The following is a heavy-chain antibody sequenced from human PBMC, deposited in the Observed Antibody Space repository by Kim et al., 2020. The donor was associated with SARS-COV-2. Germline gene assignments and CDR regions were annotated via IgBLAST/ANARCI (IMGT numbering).Heavy chain of an antibody. J-gene: IGHJ4*02. V-gene: IGHV1-2*02. D-gene: IGHD5-12*01. Sequence: AQKFQGRVTMTRDTSISTAYMELSRLRSDDTAVYYCARIFGGVATITVDYWGQGTLVTVSS. CDR3: ARIFGGVATITVDY.